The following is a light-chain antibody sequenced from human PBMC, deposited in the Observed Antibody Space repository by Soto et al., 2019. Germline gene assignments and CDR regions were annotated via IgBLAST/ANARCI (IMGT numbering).Light chain of an antibody. CDR2: EVS. Sequence: QSVLTQPPSASGSPGQSVTISCTGTSSDVGGYNYVSWYQQHPGKAPKLMISEVSKRPSGVPDRFSGSKSGNTASLTVSGLQAEDEADYYCNSFAGNNNVVFGGGTKLTVL. V-gene: IGLV2-8*01. CDR1: SSDVGGYNY. CDR3: NSFAGNNNVV. J-gene: IGLJ2*01.